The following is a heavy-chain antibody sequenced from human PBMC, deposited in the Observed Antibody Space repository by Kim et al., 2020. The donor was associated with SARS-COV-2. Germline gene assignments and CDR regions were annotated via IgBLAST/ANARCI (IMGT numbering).Heavy chain of an antibody. V-gene: IGHV3-48*02. CDR3: ARGSSSWYNYVDS. Sequence: YADSVKGRFTLSRDNAKNSLYLQMNSLRDEDTAVYYCARGSSSWYNYVDSWGQGTLVTVSS. D-gene: IGHD6-13*01. J-gene: IGHJ4*02.